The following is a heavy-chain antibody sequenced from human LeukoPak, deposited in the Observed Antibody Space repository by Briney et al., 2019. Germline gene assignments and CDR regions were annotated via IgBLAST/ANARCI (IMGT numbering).Heavy chain of an antibody. CDR1: GFTFSDCY. V-gene: IGHV3-11*03. Sequence: GESLRLSCAASGFTFSDCYMYWIRQAPGKGLQWVSYISSSSSYINYADSVKGRFTISRDNAKNSLYLQMNSLRAEDTAVYYCARSSGGWGGVVDSWGQGTLVTVSS. CDR2: ISSSSSYI. D-gene: IGHD3-16*01. J-gene: IGHJ4*02. CDR3: ARSSGGWGGVVDS.